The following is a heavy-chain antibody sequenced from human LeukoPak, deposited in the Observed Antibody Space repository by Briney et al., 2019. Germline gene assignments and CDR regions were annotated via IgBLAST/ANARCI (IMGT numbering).Heavy chain of an antibody. V-gene: IGHV5-51*01. D-gene: IGHD6-19*01. Sequence: GESLKISCKGSGYSFTNYWIAWVRQMPGKGLEWMGIIYPGDSDTRYSPSSQGQVTISADKSISTAYLKWSSLKVSDTAIYYCAIYNSGWYQGVYWGQGTLVTVSS. CDR3: AIYNSGWYQGVY. CDR1: GYSFTNYW. CDR2: IYPGDSDT. J-gene: IGHJ4*02.